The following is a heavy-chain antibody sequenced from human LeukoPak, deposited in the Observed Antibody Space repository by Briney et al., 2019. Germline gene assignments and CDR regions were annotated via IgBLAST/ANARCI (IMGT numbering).Heavy chain of an antibody. CDR3: ATASNDYGDYGDYYYYMDV. V-gene: IGHV4-4*07. D-gene: IGHD4-17*01. Sequence: SETLSLTCTVSGGSISSYYWSWIRQPAGKGLEWIGRIYTSGSTNYNPSLKSRVTMSVDTSKNQFSLKLSSVTAADTAVYYCATASNDYGDYGDYYYYMDVWGKGTTVTISS. J-gene: IGHJ6*03. CDR1: GGSISSYY. CDR2: IYTSGST.